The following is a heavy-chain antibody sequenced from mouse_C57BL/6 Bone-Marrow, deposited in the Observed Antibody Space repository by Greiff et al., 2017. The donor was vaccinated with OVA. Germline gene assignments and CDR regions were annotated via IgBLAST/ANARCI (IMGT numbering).Heavy chain of an antibody. CDR3: ARQRYYGSSSWFAY. CDR2: ISSGGSYT. J-gene: IGHJ3*01. D-gene: IGHD1-1*01. V-gene: IGHV5-6*01. CDR1: GFTFSSYG. Sequence: EVKLVESGGDLVKPGGSLKLSCAASGFTFSSYGMSWVRQTPDKRLEWVATISSGGSYTYYPDSVKGRFTISRDNAKNTLYLQMSSLKSEDTAMYYCARQRYYGSSSWFAYWGQGTLVTVSA.